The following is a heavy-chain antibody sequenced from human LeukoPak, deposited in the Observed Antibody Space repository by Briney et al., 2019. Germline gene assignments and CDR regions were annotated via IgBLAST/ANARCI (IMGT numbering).Heavy chain of an antibody. Sequence: AGGSLRLSCAASGFTFSDYYMSWVRQAPGKGLEWVSAISGSGGSTYYADSVKGRFTISRDNSKNTLYLQMNSLRAEDTAVYYCAKDKLAGIGSWFDPWAQGTLVTVSS. CDR3: AKDKLAGIGSWFDP. D-gene: IGHD6-13*01. J-gene: IGHJ5*02. CDR2: ISGSGGST. V-gene: IGHV3-23*01. CDR1: GFTFSDYY.